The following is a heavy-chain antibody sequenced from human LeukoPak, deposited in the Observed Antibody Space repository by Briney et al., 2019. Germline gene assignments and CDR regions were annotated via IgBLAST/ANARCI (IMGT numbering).Heavy chain of an antibody. D-gene: IGHD4-17*01. CDR2: IRWNSGST. CDR1: GFTFDDYA. CDR3: AKDTDFGAEGFDALDI. Sequence: PGGSLRLSCAASGFTFDDYAMHWVRQAPGKGLEWVSGIRWNSGSTGYADSVKGRFTISRDNAKNSLYLQMNSLRAEDTALYYCAKDTDFGAEGFDALDIWGQGTMVTVSS. J-gene: IGHJ3*02. V-gene: IGHV3-9*01.